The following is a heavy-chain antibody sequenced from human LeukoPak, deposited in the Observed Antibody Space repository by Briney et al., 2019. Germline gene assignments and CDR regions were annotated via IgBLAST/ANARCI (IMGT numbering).Heavy chain of an antibody. J-gene: IGHJ5*02. CDR2: IYYSGST. V-gene: IGHV4-30-4*08. Sequence: SQTLSLTCTVSGGSISSGDYYWSWIRQPPGKGLEWIGYIYYSGSTYYNPSLTSRVTISVDTSKNQFSLKLSSVAAADTAVYYCARECTVTTVGGSFDWFDPWGQGTLVTVSS. CDR1: GGSISSGDYY. CDR3: ARECTVTTVGGSFDWFDP. D-gene: IGHD4-17*01.